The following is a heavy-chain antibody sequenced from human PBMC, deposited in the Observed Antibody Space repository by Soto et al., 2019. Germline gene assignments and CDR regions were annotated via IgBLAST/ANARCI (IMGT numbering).Heavy chain of an antibody. D-gene: IGHD3-10*01. CDR2: ISSNGGST. CDR1: GFTCGSYG. Sequence: GGSMRLSWSVAGFTCGSYGMHWVRQAPGKGLEYVSAISSNGGSTYYADSVKGRFTISRDNSKNTLYLQMSSLRAEDTAVYYCVKVPTYYYGSGQVYGMDVWGQGTTVTVSS. J-gene: IGHJ6*02. V-gene: IGHV3-64D*08. CDR3: VKVPTYYYGSGQVYGMDV.